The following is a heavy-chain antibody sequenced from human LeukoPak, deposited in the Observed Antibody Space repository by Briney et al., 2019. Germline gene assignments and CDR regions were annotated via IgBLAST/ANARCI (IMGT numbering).Heavy chain of an antibody. Sequence: PGGSLRLSCAASGFTFSSYAMSWVRQAPGKGLEWVSAISAIGGSTYYADSVRGRFTISRDNSKNTMYLQMNSLSAEDKAVYYCATREYYYASGSSQQEYYFDYWGQGTLVTVSS. D-gene: IGHD3-10*01. J-gene: IGHJ4*02. CDR1: GFTFSSYA. CDR2: ISAIGGST. V-gene: IGHV3-23*01. CDR3: ATREYYYASGSSQQEYYFDY.